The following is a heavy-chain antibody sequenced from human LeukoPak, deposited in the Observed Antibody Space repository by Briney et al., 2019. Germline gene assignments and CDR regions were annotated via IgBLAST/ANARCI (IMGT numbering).Heavy chain of an antibody. CDR2: ISWNSGSI. CDR3: AKGSSSGWPYYFAY. J-gene: IGHJ4*02. Sequence: GGSLRLSCAASGFTFSSYAMSWVRQAPGKGLEWVSGISWNSGSIAYADSVQGRFTISRDNAKNSLFLQMNSLRAEDMALYYCAKGSSSGWPYYFAYWGQGTLVTVSS. D-gene: IGHD6-19*01. V-gene: IGHV3-9*03. CDR1: GFTFSSYA.